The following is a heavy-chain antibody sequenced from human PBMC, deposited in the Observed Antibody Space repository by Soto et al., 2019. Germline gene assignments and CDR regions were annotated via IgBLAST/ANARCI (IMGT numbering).Heavy chain of an antibody. Sequence: PGGSLRLSCAASGFTFSSYAMHWVRQAPGKGLEWVAVISYDGSNKYYADSVKGRFTISRDNSKNTLYLQMNSLRAEDTAVYYCARDQGQQWLVFLFDYWGQGTLVTVSS. D-gene: IGHD6-19*01. CDR2: ISYDGSNK. J-gene: IGHJ4*02. CDR3: ARDQGQQWLVFLFDY. V-gene: IGHV3-30-3*01. CDR1: GFTFSSYA.